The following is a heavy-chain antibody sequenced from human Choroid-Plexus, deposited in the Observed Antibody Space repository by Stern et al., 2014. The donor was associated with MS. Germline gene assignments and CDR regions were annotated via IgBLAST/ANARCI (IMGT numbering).Heavy chain of an antibody. CDR3: AKDRQYLTYFFDH. CDR2: VSYDGSNK. Sequence: VHLVESGGGVVQPGRPLRLSCAASGFTFGSCAMHRVRQAPGTGLAVVAGVSYDGSNKYYADSVKGRFTVSRDNSQNTLYMQMSSLRAEDTAVYYCAKDRQYLTYFFDHWGQGSLVTVSS. V-gene: IGHV3-30*18. D-gene: IGHD2-8*01. J-gene: IGHJ5*02. CDR1: GFTFGSCA.